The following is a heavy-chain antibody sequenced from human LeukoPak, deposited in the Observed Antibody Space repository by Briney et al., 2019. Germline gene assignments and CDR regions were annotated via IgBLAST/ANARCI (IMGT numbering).Heavy chain of an antibody. CDR1: GGSISSGGYY. CDR3: ARAYGDYVPNWFDP. CDR2: IYYSGST. Sequence: PSEILSLTCTVSGGSISSGGYYWSWIRQHPGKGLEWIGYIYYSGSTYYNPSLKSRVTISVDTSKNQFSLKLSSVTAADTAVYYCARAYGDYVPNWFDPWGQGTLVTVSS. V-gene: IGHV4-31*03. J-gene: IGHJ5*02. D-gene: IGHD4-17*01.